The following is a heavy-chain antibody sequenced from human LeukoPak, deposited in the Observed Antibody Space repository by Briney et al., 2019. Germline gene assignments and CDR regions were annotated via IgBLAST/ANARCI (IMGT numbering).Heavy chain of an antibody. CDR2: INPHTGHT. Sequence: ASVKVSCKASGYTFPNYDINWVRQATGQGLEWMGWINPHTGHTGYAQKFQGRVTFTRNTSISTAFMDLGSLMSEDTAVYYCARGDFWSGYSNYYYMDVWGKGTTVTVSS. J-gene: IGHJ6*03. V-gene: IGHV1-8*03. D-gene: IGHD3-3*01. CDR1: GYTFPNYD. CDR3: ARGDFWSGYSNYYYMDV.